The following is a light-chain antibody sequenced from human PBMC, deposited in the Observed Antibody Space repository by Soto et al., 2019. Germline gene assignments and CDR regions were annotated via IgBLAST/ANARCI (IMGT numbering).Light chain of an antibody. Sequence: EIVLTQSPGTLSLSPGERATLSCRASQSVSNNYLGWYQQKPGQAPRLLVYGASRRATGIPDRFSGSGSGTDFTLTISGLEAEDFAVYYCQQHCNSLPWTFGHGTKVEIK. CDR1: QSVSNNY. J-gene: IGKJ1*01. CDR3: QQHCNSLPWT. CDR2: GAS. V-gene: IGKV3-20*01.